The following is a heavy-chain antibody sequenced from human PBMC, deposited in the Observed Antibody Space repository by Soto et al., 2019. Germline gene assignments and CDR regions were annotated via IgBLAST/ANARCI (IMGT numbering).Heavy chain of an antibody. CDR1: GDSMSSSNW. Sequence: SETLSLTCTVSGDSMSSSNWWNWVRQPPGKGLEWIGEAHHSGRTNYNPSLKSRVTISVDRSQNLFSLKLASVTAADTAVYYRVRSEATALDYWGQGTLVT. CDR2: AHHSGRT. CDR3: VRSEATALDY. J-gene: IGHJ4*02. V-gene: IGHV4-4*02.